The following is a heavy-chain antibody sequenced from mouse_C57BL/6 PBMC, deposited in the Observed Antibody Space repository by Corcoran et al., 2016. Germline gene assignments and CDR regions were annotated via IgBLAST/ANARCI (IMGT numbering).Heavy chain of an antibody. V-gene: IGHV1-26*01. CDR1: GYTFTDYY. J-gene: IGHJ2*01. CDR3: ARRERRLRDFDY. D-gene: IGHD3-2*02. CDR2: INPNNGGT. Sequence: EVQLQQSGPELVKPGASVKISCKASGYTFTDYYMNWVKQSHGKSLEWIGDINPNNGGTSYNQKFKGKATLTVDKSSSTAYMELRSLTSEDSAVYYCARRERRLRDFDYWGQGTTLTVSS.